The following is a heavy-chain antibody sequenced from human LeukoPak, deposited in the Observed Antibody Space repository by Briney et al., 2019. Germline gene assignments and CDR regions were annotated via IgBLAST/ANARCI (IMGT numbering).Heavy chain of an antibody. Sequence: SETLSLTCAVYGGSFSGCYWSWIRQPPGKGLEWIGEINHSGSTNYNPSLKSRVTISVDTSKNQFSLKLSSVTAADTAVYYCARRRLLAKGNWFDPGAREPWSPSPQ. J-gene: IGHJ5*02. CDR3: ARRRLLAKGNWFDP. V-gene: IGHV4-34*01. CDR1: GGSFSGCY. CDR2: INHSGST.